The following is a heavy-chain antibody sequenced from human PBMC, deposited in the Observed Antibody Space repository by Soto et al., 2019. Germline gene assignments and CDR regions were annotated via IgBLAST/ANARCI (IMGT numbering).Heavy chain of an antibody. D-gene: IGHD6-19*01. J-gene: IGHJ4*02. V-gene: IGHV3-30-3*01. Sequence: GGSLRLSCAASGFTFSSCAMHWVRQAPGKGLEWVALISYDGSNKYYADSVKGRFTISRDNSKNTLYLQMNSLRAEDTAVYYCVDMRGQWLPRDWGQGTLVTVSS. CDR2: ISYDGSNK. CDR3: VDMRGQWLPRD. CDR1: GFTFSSCA.